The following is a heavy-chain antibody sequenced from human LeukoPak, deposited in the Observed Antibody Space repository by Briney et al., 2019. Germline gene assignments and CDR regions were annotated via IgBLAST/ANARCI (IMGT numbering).Heavy chain of an antibody. V-gene: IGHV3-15*01. CDR2: IKSKTDGGTT. Sequence: PGGSLRLSCAASGFTFGNAWMSWVRQAPGKGLEWVGRIKSKTDGGTTDYAAPVKGRFTISRDDSKNTLYLQMNSLKTEDTAVYYCTTDVVGYCSSTSCYRGWGQGTLVTVSS. CDR3: TTDVVGYCSSTSCYRG. J-gene: IGHJ4*02. CDR1: GFTFGNAW. D-gene: IGHD2-2*02.